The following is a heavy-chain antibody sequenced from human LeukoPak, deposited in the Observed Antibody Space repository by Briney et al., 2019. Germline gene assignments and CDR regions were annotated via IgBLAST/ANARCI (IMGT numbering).Heavy chain of an antibody. D-gene: IGHD3-10*01. CDR2: IYPGDSDT. V-gene: IGHV5-51*01. Sequence: GESLKISCKGSGYRFTSYWIGWVRQMPGKGLEWMGIIYPGDSDTRYSPSFQGHVTISADKSISTAYLQWSSLKASDTAMYYCASQRQDYYGSGSYYMEFGYWGQGTLVTVSS. J-gene: IGHJ4*02. CDR3: ASQRQDYYGSGSYYMEFGY. CDR1: GYRFTSYW.